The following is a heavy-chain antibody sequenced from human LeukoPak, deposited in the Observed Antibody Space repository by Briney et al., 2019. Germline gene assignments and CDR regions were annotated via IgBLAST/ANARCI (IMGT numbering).Heavy chain of an antibody. V-gene: IGHV4-59*01. CDR2: IYYSGST. D-gene: IGHD3-3*01. CDR1: GGSISSYY. CDR3: ARDRPVDYDFWSGYYDY. J-gene: IGHJ4*02. Sequence: SETLSLTCTVSGGSISSYYWSWIRQPPGKGLKWIGYIYYSGSTNYNPSLKSRVTISVDTSKNQFSLKLSSVTAADTAVYYCARDRPVDYDFWSGYYDYWGQGTLVTVSS.